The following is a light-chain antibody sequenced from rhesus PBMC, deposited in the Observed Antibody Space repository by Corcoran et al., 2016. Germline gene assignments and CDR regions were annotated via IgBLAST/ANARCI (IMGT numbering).Light chain of an antibody. V-gene: IGLV2-13*03. CDR3: SSYVSGSTYI. CDR2: DVN. J-gene: IGLJ1*01. Sequence: QSAPTQSPSMSGSTGPSVTISCTETSSDIGDNNRVSWYQQSPGKAPKLMIYDVNKRPSGVSDRFSGSKSGSTASLTISGLQAEDEADYYCSSYVSGSTYIFGDGTRLTVL. CDR1: SSDIGDNNR.